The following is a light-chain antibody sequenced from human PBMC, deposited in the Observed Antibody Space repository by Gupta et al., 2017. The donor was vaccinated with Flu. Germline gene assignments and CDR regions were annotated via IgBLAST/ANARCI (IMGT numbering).Light chain of an antibody. CDR2: GVN. V-gene: IGLV2-8*01. J-gene: IGLJ3*02. CDR1: NSDVGGYNY. CDR3: SSYSGSNDLWV. Sequence: VTISCTGTNSDVGGYNYVSWYQKHPGEAPKLIIYGVNQRPSGVPARFSGSKAGNTASLSVSDLQAEDEADYYCSSYSGSNDLWVFGGGTKLTVL.